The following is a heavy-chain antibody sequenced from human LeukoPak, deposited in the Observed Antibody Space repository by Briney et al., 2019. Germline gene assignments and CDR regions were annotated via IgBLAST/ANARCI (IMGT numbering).Heavy chain of an antibody. Sequence: SETLSLTCTVSGNSISSGDYYWSWIRQPAGKGLEWIGSIYYSGSTNYNPSLKSRVTISVDTSKNQFSLKLSSVTAADTAVYYCARGVYYYGSGSPLPYFDYWGQGTLVTVSS. D-gene: IGHD3-10*01. J-gene: IGHJ4*02. CDR3: ARGVYYYGSGSPLPYFDY. CDR2: IYYSGST. V-gene: IGHV4-61*10. CDR1: GNSISSGDYY.